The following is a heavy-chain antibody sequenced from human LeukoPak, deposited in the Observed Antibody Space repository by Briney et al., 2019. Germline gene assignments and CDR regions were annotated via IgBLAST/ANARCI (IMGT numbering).Heavy chain of an antibody. V-gene: IGHV4-34*01. CDR3: ASLRTLGYCSGGSCYRNYYYMDV. Sequence: PSETLSLTCAVYGGSFSGYYWSWIRQPPGKGLEWIGEINHSGSTNYNPSLKSRVTISVDTSKNQFSLKLSSVTAADTAVYYCASLRTLGYCSGGSCYRNYYYMDVWGKGTTVTISS. CDR2: INHSGST. J-gene: IGHJ6*03. D-gene: IGHD2-15*01. CDR1: GGSFSGYY.